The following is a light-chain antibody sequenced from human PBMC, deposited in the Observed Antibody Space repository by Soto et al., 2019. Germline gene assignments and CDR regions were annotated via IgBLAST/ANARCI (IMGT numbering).Light chain of an antibody. CDR2: KAS. CDR3: QHYTSYSEA. V-gene: IGKV1-5*03. J-gene: IGKJ1*01. Sequence: DIQMTQSPSTLPASVGDRVTITCRASQSISNWLAWYQQKPGKAPKLLIYKASTLKSGVPSRFSGSGSGTEFTLTISSLQPDDFATYYCQHYTSYSEAFGQGTKVDNK. CDR1: QSISNW.